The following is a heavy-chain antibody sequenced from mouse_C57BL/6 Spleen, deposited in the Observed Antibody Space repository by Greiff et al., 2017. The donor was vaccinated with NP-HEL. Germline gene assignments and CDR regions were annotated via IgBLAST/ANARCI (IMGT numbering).Heavy chain of an antibody. CDR3: ARPDSSGYGY. D-gene: IGHD3-2*02. CDR2: IYPRSGNT. CDR1: GYTFTSYG. J-gene: IGHJ2*01. V-gene: IGHV1-81*01. Sequence: QVQLQPSGAELARPGASVKLSCKASGYTFTSYGISWVKQRTGQGLEWIGEIYPRSGNTYYNEKFKGKATLTADKSSSTAYMELRSLTSEDSAVYFCARPDSSGYGYWGQGTTLTVSS.